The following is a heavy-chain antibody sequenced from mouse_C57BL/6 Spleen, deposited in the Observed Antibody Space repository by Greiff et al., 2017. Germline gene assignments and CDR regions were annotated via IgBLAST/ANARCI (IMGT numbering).Heavy chain of an antibody. D-gene: IGHD4-1*01. V-gene: IGHV5-17*01. J-gene: IGHJ4*01. CDR3: APLSGALMDY. CDR1: GFTFSAYG. Sequence: EVKVVESGGGLVKPGGSLKLSCAASGFTFSAYGMHWVRQAPEKGLEWVAYISSGSSTIYYADTVKGRFTISRDNATNTLFLQMTSLRSEDTAMCYSAPLSGALMDYWGQGTSVTVSS. CDR2: ISSGSSTI.